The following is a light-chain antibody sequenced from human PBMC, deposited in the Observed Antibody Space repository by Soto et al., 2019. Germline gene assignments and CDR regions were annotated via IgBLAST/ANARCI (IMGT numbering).Light chain of an antibody. J-gene: IGKJ1*01. V-gene: IGKV3-20*01. CDR2: DAS. CDR1: QSVSSY. Sequence: EIVLTQSPATLSLSPGERATLSCRASQSVSSYLAWYQQKPGQAPRLLIYDASNRATGIPARFSGSGSETDFTLTISRLEPEDFALYYCQQYGSSAPITFGQGTKVDIK. CDR3: QQYGSSAPIT.